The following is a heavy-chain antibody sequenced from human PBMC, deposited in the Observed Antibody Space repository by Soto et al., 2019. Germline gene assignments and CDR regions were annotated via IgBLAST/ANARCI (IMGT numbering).Heavy chain of an antibody. CDR2: ITSSAGII. CDR3: ARATTAVERAFDI. D-gene: IGHD1-1*01. Sequence: PGGSLRLSCAASGFIFSSYSMNWVRQAPGKGLEWVSFITSSAGIIYYADSVKGRFTISRDNAKSSLYLQMNSLRAEDTAVYYCARATTAVERAFDIWGQGTMVTVSS. J-gene: IGHJ3*02. CDR1: GFIFSSYS. V-gene: IGHV3-48*01.